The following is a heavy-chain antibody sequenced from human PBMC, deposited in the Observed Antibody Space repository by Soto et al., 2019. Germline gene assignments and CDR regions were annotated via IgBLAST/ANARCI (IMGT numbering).Heavy chain of an antibody. CDR3: CIYRVGGGGTGD. Sequence: QVQVQESGPGLVKPSETLSLTCAVSGVSVTSGSHHFLWIRQPPGKGLEWIGQTESTNYNPSHKMRISISLDTSKIQFSLNLSSVTSADTAVYCCCIYRVGGGGTGDCGQGTLVSICS. J-gene: IGHJ1*01. D-gene: IGHD2-15*01. CDR2: QTEST. CDR1: GVSVTSGSHH. V-gene: IGHV4-61*01.